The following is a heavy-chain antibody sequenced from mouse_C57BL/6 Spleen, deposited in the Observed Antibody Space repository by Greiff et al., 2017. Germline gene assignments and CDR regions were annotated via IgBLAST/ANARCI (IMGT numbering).Heavy chain of an antibody. CDR3: AREDYYGSSYAWFAY. Sequence: QVQLKQSGAELARPGASVKLSCKASGYTFTSYGISWVKQRTGQGLEWIGEIYPRSGNTYYNEKFNGKDTLTADKSSSKAYMELRSLTSEDSAVYFCAREDYYGSSYAWFAYWGQGTLVTVSA. D-gene: IGHD1-1*01. J-gene: IGHJ3*01. CDR2: IYPRSGNT. CDR1: GYTFTSYG. V-gene: IGHV1-81*01.